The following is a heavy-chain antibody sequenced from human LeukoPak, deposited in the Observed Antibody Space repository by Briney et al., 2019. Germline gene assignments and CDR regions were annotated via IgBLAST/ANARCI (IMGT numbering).Heavy chain of an antibody. CDR1: GFTFSSSA. D-gene: IGHD3-22*01. CDR3: AKEDSRGHWFDY. Sequence: GGSLRLSCVASGFTFSSSAMSWVRQAPGKGLEWVSAISGVDTRTYYADSLKGRFTISRDNSKNTLYLQMDSLTAEDTAVYYCAKEDSRGHWFDYWGQGTLVTVSS. V-gene: IGHV3-23*01. J-gene: IGHJ4*02. CDR2: ISGVDTRT.